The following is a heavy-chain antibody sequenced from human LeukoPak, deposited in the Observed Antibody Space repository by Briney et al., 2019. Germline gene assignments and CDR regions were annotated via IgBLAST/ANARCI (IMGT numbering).Heavy chain of an antibody. D-gene: IGHD6-13*01. CDR1: GFTFSSYG. V-gene: IGHV3-30*18. CDR3: AKVLGEYSIRSKPLDT. CDR2: ISYDGSNK. J-gene: IGHJ5*02. Sequence: GRSLRLSCAASGFTFSSYGMHWVRQAPGKGLEWVAVISYDGSNKYYADSVKGRFTISRDNSKNTLYLQMNSLRAEDTAVYYCAKVLGEYSIRSKPLDTWGQGTLVTVSS.